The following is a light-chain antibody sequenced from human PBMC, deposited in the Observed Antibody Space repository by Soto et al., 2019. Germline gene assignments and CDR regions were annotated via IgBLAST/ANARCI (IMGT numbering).Light chain of an antibody. V-gene: IGKV1-5*03. CDR2: KAS. J-gene: IGKJ1*01. Sequence: DIPMTQSPSALSASVGDRVTITCRASQCVTNRLAWYQQKLGKAPKLLIYKASTLESGVPSRFSGSGSGTEFTLTLSSLQPDYFATYYCQQYNSFPWTFGQGTKVEIK. CDR1: QCVTNR. CDR3: QQYNSFPWT.